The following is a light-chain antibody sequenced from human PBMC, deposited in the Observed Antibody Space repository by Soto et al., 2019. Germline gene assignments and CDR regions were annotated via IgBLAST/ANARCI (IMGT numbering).Light chain of an antibody. J-gene: IGKJ1*01. CDR1: QGIRSA. CDR2: DAP. V-gene: IGKV1-13*02. CDR3: QQYNSYSWT. Sequence: IQVTQPPSYLSASVGDSVTITCRTSQGIRSALGWYQQKPGKAPKLLIFDAPTLESGVPSRFSGSGSETEFTLTISGLQPDDFASYYCQQYNSYSWTFGQGTKVDIK.